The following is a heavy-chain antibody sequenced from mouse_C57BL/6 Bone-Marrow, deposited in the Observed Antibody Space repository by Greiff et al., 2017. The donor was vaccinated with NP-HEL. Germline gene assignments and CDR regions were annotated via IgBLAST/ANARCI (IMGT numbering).Heavy chain of an antibody. J-gene: IGHJ1*03. V-gene: IGHV5-9-1*02. CDR2: ISSGGDYI. CDR3: TRGYYSNYYWYFDV. CDR1: GFTFSSYA. Sequence: EVMLVESGEGLVKPGGSLKLSCAASGFTFSSYAMSWVRQTPEKRLEWVAYISSGGDYIYYADTVKGRFTISRDNARNTLYLQMSRLKSEDTAMYYCTRGYYSNYYWYFDVWGTGTTVTVSS. D-gene: IGHD2-5*01.